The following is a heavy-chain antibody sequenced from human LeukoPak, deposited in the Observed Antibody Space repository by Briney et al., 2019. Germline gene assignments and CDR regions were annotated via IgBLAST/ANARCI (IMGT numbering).Heavy chain of an antibody. CDR1: GGSISSGGYP. J-gene: IGHJ4*02. CDR3: ARGGDLAYFDY. D-gene: IGHD3-16*01. Sequence: SETLSLTCAVSGGSISSGGYPWSWIRQPPGKGREWIGYIYHSGSTYYNPSLKSRVTISVDRSKNQLSLKLSSVTAADTAVYYCARGGDLAYFDYWGQGTLVTVSS. V-gene: IGHV4-30-2*01. CDR2: IYHSGST.